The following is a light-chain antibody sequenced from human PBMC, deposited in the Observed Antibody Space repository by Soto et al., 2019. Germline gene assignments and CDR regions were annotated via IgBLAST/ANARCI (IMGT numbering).Light chain of an antibody. V-gene: IGLV2-14*01. CDR2: EVS. Sequence: ALTQPASMSGSPGQSITISCTGTSNDVGGYNYVSWYQQHPGKAPKLMIFEVSNRPSGVSNRFSGSKSGNTASLTISGLQAEDEAYYYCCSYTSTNSRVFGGGTKLTVL. CDR3: CSYTSTNSRV. J-gene: IGLJ3*02. CDR1: SNDVGGYNY.